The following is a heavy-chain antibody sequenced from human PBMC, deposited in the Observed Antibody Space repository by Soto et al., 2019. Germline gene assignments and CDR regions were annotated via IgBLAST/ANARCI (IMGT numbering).Heavy chain of an antibody. J-gene: IGHJ6*02. CDR1: GYNFFNYW. CDR3: ATTSGHYSSGWQKLDV. V-gene: IGHV5-51*01. Sequence: PGESLKISCQASGYNFFNYWIGWVRQLPGKGLEWMGIVYPDDSDTRYSPSFQGQVIISADKSINTAYMELSSLKSDDTAMYYCATTSGHYSSGWQKLDVWGQGTTVTVSS. D-gene: IGHD6-19*01. CDR2: VYPDDSDT.